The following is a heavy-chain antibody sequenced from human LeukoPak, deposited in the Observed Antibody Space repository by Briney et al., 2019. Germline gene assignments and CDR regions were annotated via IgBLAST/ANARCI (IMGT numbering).Heavy chain of an antibody. D-gene: IGHD2-2*01. Sequence: PGGSLRLSCAASGFTFSSYSMSWVRQAPGKGLEWVSSISSSSSYIYHADSVKGRFTISRDNAKNSLYLQMNSLRAEDTAVYYCAKVRCSTSCYFDYWGQGTLVTVSS. CDR1: GFTFSSYS. CDR2: ISSSSSYI. J-gene: IGHJ4*02. V-gene: IGHV3-21*01. CDR3: AKVRCSTSCYFDY.